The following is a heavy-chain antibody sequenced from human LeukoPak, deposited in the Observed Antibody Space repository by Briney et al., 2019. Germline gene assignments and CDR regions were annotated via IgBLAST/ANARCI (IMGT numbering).Heavy chain of an antibody. CDR3: AKEGERRWLQAQGGNWFDP. CDR1: GGSISSGGYY. Sequence: SETLSLTCTVSGGSISSGGYYWSWIRQPPGKGLEWIGYIYHSGSTYYNPSLKSRVTISVDTSKNQFSLKLSSVTAADTAVYYCAKEGERRWLQAQGGNWFDPWGQGTLVTVSS. V-gene: IGHV4-30-2*01. CDR2: IYHSGST. J-gene: IGHJ5*02. D-gene: IGHD5-24*01.